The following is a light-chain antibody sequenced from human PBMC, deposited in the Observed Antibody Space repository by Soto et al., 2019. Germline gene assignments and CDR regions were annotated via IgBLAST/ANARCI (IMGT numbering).Light chain of an antibody. Sequence: QSALTQPASVSGSPGQSITISCTGTSSDIGASKYVSWYQHHPGEVPKVMIYDVSNRPSGISNRFSGSKSGNTASLTISGLREGDEVEYFCCSYKTSPCYFFGSGTSLPVL. CDR1: SSDIGASKY. CDR3: CSYKTSPCYF. V-gene: IGLV2-14*01. CDR2: DVS. J-gene: IGLJ1*01.